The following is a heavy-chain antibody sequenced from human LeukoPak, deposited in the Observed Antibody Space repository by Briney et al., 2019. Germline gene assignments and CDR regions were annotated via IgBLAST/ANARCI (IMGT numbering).Heavy chain of an antibody. CDR1: GFTFSDYY. CDR2: ISSSGSTI. J-gene: IGHJ4*02. D-gene: IGHD3-3*01. CDR3: AGQYDFWSGYYDY. Sequence: GGSLRLSCAASGFTFSDYYMSWLRQAPGKGLEWVSYISSSGSTIYYADSVKGRFTISRDNAKNSLYLQMNSLRAEDTAVYYCAGQYDFWSGYYDYWGQGTLVTVSS. V-gene: IGHV3-11*01.